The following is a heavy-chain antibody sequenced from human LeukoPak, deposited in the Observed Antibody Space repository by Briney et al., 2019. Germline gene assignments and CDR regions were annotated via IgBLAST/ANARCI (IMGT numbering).Heavy chain of an antibody. Sequence: SETLSLTCAVSGGSIGSSTYHWAWIRQSPGRGLEWIGHHSGSTSYNPSLKSRVTISVDTSKNQLSLTLTSVTAADTAVYYCARARYSDYDFIVLGKWFDPWGQGILVTVSS. CDR2: HHSGST. D-gene: IGHD5-12*01. CDR3: ARARYSDYDFIVLGKWFDP. V-gene: IGHV4-39*01. J-gene: IGHJ5*02. CDR1: GGSIGSSTYH.